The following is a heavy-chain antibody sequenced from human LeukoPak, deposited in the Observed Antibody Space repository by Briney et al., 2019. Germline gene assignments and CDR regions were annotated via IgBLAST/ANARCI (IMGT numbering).Heavy chain of an antibody. CDR3: ARGLIAVAGSENYFDY. D-gene: IGHD6-19*01. CDR1: GGSFSGYC. Sequence: SETLSLTCASYGGSFSGYCWSWLRQPPGKGLEWIGEINHSGSTNYNPSLKSRVSIAVDTSKNQFSLKLSSVTAADTAVYYCARGLIAVAGSENYFDYWGQGTLVTVSS. J-gene: IGHJ4*02. V-gene: IGHV4-34*01. CDR2: INHSGST.